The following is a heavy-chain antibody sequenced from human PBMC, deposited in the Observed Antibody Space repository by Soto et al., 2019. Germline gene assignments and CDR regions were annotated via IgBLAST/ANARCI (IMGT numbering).Heavy chain of an antibody. V-gene: IGHV3-21*01. D-gene: IGHD2-2*01. Sequence: GGSLRLSCEASGFIFSTYIMNWVRQAPGKGLEWVSSISSSSEGFSYYVDSVKGRFTISRDNSKNSLYLQMNSLRAEDTCIYYCVRNPSERDCTTTSCNIRGQGTLVTVS. CDR3: VRNPSERDCTTTSCNI. CDR1: GFIFSTYI. J-gene: IGHJ4*02. CDR2: ISSSSEGFS.